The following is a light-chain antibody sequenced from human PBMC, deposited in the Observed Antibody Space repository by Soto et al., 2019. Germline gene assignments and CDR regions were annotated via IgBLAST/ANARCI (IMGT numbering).Light chain of an antibody. J-gene: IGKJ4*01. Sequence: IVLTQSPATLSFSPGERASLSCRASQSVSTYLAWYQQKPGQAPRLLIYDASNRATGVPVRFSGSGSGTDFTLTISSLEPEDFAVYYCQQRSNWPPLTFGGGTKVDIK. CDR2: DAS. CDR3: QQRSNWPPLT. CDR1: QSVSTY. V-gene: IGKV3-11*01.